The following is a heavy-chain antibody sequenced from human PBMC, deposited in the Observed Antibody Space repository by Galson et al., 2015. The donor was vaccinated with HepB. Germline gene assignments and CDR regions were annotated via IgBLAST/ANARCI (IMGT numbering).Heavy chain of an antibody. CDR2: IIPIFGTA. J-gene: IGHJ6*02. CDR1: GGTFSSYA. CDR3: ASGSSITIFGVVIIHALYYYYGMDV. Sequence: SVKVSCKASGGTFSSYAISWVRQAPGQGLEWMGGIIPIFGTANYAQKFQGRVTITADESTSTAYMELSSLRSEDTAVYYCASGSSITIFGVVIIHALYYYYGMDVWGQGTTVTVSS. V-gene: IGHV1-69*13. D-gene: IGHD3-3*01.